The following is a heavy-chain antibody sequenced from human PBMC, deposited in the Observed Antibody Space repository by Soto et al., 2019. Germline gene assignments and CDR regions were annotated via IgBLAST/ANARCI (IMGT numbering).Heavy chain of an antibody. V-gene: IGHV4-59*08. D-gene: IGHD2-15*01. CDR3: ARLTPASTYEIDY. Sequence: PSETLSLTCTVSGGSISSYYWSWIRQPPGKGLEWIGYIYYSGNTNYNPSLKSRVTISVDTSKNQFSLKLSSVTAADTAVYYCARLTPASTYEIDYWCQGALVTVSS. J-gene: IGHJ4*02. CDR2: IYYSGNT. CDR1: GGSISSYY.